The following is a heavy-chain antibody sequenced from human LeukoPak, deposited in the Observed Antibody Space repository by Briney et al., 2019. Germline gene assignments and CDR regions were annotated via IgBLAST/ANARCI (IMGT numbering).Heavy chain of an antibody. J-gene: IGHJ4*02. CDR2: ISYDGSNK. CDR3: ARSQIYGSGSYYDY. D-gene: IGHD3-10*01. V-gene: IGHV3-30*04. Sequence: PGGSLRLSCAASGFTFSSYAMSWVRQAPGKGLEWEEVISYDGSNKYYADSVKGRFTISRDNSKNTLYLQMNSLRAEDTAVYYCARSQIYGSGSYYDYWGQGTLVTVSS. CDR1: GFTFSSYA.